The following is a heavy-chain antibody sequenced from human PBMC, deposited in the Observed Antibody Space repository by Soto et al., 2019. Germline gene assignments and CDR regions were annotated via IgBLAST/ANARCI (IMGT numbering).Heavy chain of an antibody. D-gene: IGHD6-6*01. Sequence: LSLTCAVYGGSFSGYYWSWIRQPPGKGLEWIGEINHSGSTNYNPSLKSRVTISVDTSKNQFSLKLSSVTAADTAVYYCARDRLQLVNYYYYGMDVWGQGTTVTVSS. CDR3: ARDRLQLVNYYYYGMDV. CDR2: INHSGST. CDR1: GGSFSGYY. J-gene: IGHJ6*02. V-gene: IGHV4-34*01.